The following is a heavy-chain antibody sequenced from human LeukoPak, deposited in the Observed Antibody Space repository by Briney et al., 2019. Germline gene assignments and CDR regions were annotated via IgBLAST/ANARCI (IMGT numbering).Heavy chain of an antibody. D-gene: IGHD5-24*01. V-gene: IGHV3-23*01. Sequence: GGSLRLSCAASGFTFSSYAMSWVRQAPGKGLEWVSAISGRGGSTYSADSVKGRFTMSRDNSKNTLYLQMNSLRAEDTAVYYCAKDHMRDGYNYGYWYFDLWGRGTLVTVSS. CDR3: AKDHMRDGYNYGYWYFDL. CDR2: ISGRGGST. J-gene: IGHJ2*01. CDR1: GFTFSSYA.